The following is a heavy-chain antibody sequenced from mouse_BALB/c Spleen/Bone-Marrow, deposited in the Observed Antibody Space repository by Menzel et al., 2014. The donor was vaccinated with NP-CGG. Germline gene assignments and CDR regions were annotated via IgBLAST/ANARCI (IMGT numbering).Heavy chain of an antibody. V-gene: IGHV5-17*02. CDR1: GFTFSSFG. D-gene: IGHD2-2*01. CDR3: ARGLYYGYDPAWFAY. J-gene: IGHJ3*01. Sequence: DVQLVESGGGLVQPGGSRKLSCAASGFTFSSFGMHWVRQAPEKGLEWVAYISSGSSTIYYADTVKGRFTISRDNPKNTLFLQMTSLRSEDTAMYYCARGLYYGYDPAWFAYWGQGTLVTVSA. CDR2: ISSGSSTI.